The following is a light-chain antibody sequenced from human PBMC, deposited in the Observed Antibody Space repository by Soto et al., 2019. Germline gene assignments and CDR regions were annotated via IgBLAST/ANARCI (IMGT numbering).Light chain of an antibody. J-gene: IGLJ2*01. CDR3: CSYAGSYTFAV. CDR2: DVS. CDR1: SSDVGGYNY. Sequence: QSALTQPRSVSGSPGQSVTISCTGTSSDVGGYNYVSWYQQHPGKAPKLMIYDVSKRPSGVPDRFSGSKSDNTASLTISGLQAEDEADYYCCSYAGSYTFAVFGGGTRSPS. V-gene: IGLV2-11*01.